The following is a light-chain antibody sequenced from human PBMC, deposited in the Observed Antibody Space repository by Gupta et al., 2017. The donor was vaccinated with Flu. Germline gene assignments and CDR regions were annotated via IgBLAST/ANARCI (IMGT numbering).Light chain of an antibody. Sequence: GERATLSCRASQSVSSNLAWYQQKPGQAPRLLIYGASTRATGIPARFSGSGSGTEFTLTINSLQSEDFAVYYCQQYNNWPYTFGQGTKLEIK. CDR3: QQYNNWPYT. J-gene: IGKJ2*01. V-gene: IGKV3-15*01. CDR2: GAS. CDR1: QSVSSN.